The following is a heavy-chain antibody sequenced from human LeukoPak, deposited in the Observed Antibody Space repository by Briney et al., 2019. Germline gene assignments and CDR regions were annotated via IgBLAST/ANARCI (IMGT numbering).Heavy chain of an antibody. Sequence: GGPLRLSCAASGFTFSSYDMHWVRQATGKGLEWVSAIDTVGNTYYDGSVKGRFTISRENAWNSLYLHLNSLRDGDTAVYYCIRIRTGEHQYGMDVWGQGTTVTVSS. CDR2: IDTVGNT. V-gene: IGHV3-13*01. CDR1: GFTFSSYD. J-gene: IGHJ6*02. D-gene: IGHD7-27*01. CDR3: IRIRTGEHQYGMDV.